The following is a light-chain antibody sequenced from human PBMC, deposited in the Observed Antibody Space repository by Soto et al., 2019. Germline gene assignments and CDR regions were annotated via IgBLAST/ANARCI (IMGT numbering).Light chain of an antibody. Sequence: QSVLTQPASVSGSPGQSITISCTGTSSDVGGYNLVSWYQQHPGKAPKLMIYEDTKRPSGVSNRFSGSKSGYTASLTISGLQAEDEADYYCCSYAGSSTVVFGGGTKLTVL. V-gene: IGLV2-23*01. CDR1: SSDVGGYNL. CDR2: EDT. CDR3: CSYAGSSTVV. J-gene: IGLJ2*01.